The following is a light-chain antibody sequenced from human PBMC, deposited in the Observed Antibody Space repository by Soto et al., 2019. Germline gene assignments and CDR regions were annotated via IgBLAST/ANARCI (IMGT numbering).Light chain of an antibody. CDR2: GAS. V-gene: IGKV3-20*01. J-gene: IGKJ3*01. CDR1: QSVSSSY. CDR3: QQYGSSPAIT. Sequence: EIVLTQSPGTLSLSPGERATLSCRASQSVSSSYLAWYQQKPGQAPRLLIYGASSRATGIPDRFSGSGSGTDFTLTISRLEPEAFAVYYCQQYGSSPAITFGPGTKVDIK.